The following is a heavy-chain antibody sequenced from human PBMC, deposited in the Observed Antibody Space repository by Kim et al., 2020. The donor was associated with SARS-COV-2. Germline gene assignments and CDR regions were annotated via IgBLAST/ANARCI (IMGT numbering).Heavy chain of an antibody. J-gene: IGHJ4*02. CDR3: ARGRYTALDY. V-gene: IGHV4-34*01. Sequence: STNYNPSLKSRVTISVDTSKNQFSLKLSSVTAADTAVYYCARGRYTALDYWGQGTLVTVSS. D-gene: IGHD5-18*01. CDR2: ST.